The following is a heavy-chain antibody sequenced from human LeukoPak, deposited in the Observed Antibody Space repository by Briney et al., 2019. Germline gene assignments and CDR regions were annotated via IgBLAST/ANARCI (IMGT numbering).Heavy chain of an antibody. CDR3: ARPRDPGNWFDP. Sequence: SETLSLTCTVSGGSISSSSYYWGWIRQPPGKGLEWIGSIYYSGSTYYNPSLKSRVTISVDTSKNQFSLKLSSVAAADTAVYYCARPRDPGNWFDPWGQGTLVTVSS. CDR1: GGSISSSSYY. CDR2: IYYSGST. J-gene: IGHJ5*02. V-gene: IGHV4-39*01.